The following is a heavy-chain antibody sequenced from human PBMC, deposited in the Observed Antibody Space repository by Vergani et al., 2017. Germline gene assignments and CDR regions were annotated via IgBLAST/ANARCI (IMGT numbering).Heavy chain of an antibody. CDR3: AKDSQEWQWLIRE. CDR1: GFTFSAYG. V-gene: IGHV3-30*18. CDR2: IASDGSDK. D-gene: IGHD6-19*01. Sequence: QVQLVESGGGVVQPGRSLRLSCAASGFTFSAYGMHWFRPAPEKGLEWLAVIASDGSDKLYADSVKGRFTISRDNSKNTRYLQMRSLRAEDTAVYYCAKDSQEWQWLIREWGQGTLVTVSS. J-gene: IGHJ4*02.